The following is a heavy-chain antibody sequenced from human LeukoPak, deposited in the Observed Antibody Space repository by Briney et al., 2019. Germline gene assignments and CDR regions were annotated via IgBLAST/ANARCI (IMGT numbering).Heavy chain of an antibody. Sequence: GGSLRLSCAASGFTFSSYGMHWVRQAPGQGLEWMGLINPGGANTNYAQNFQGRVTMTRDTSTSTVYMELSSLRSEDTAIYYCARIRDGYNDAYDIWGQGTEVTVPS. D-gene: IGHD5-24*01. J-gene: IGHJ3*02. CDR2: INPGGANT. CDR1: GFTFSSYG. V-gene: IGHV1-46*01. CDR3: ARIRDGYNDAYDI.